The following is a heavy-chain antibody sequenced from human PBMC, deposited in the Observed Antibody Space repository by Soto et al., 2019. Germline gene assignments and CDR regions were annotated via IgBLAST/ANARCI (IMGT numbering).Heavy chain of an antibody. CDR2: INHSGST. J-gene: IGHJ6*02. Sequence: PSETLSLTCAVYGGSFSGYYWSWIRQPPGKGLEWIGEINHSGSTNYNPSLKSRVTISVDTSNNQFSLKLSSVTAADTAVYYCARDRFRDYYGSGSYYYYYYGLDVWGQGTKAT. CDR1: GGSFSGYY. D-gene: IGHD3-10*01. CDR3: ARDRFRDYYGSGSYYYYYYGLDV. V-gene: IGHV4-34*01.